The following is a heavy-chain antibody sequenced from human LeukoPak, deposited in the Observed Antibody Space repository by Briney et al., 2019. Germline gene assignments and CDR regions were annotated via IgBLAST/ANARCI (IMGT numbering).Heavy chain of an antibody. CDR1: GYTFINFA. V-gene: IGHV1-3*01. CDR2: INAGNGNT. D-gene: IGHD6-13*01. CDR3: ARGPRAAADDY. J-gene: IGHJ4*02. Sequence: ASVKVSCKASGYTFINFAINWGRQAPGQRPEWMGWINAGNGNTKYSQKFQGRLTITRDTSESTAYMELSSLTSEDTAVYYCARGPRAAADDYWGQGTLVTVSS.